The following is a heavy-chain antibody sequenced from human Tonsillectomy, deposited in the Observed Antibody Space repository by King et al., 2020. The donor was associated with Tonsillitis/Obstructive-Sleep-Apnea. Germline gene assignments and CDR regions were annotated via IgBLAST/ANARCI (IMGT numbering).Heavy chain of an antibody. D-gene: IGHD5-18*01. CDR1: GFSLSTSGVG. CDR3: AHRLGTTMDRDAFDI. V-gene: IGHV2-5*02. Sequence: ITLKESGPTLVKPTQTLTLTCSFSGFSLSTSGVGVGWIRQPPGKALEWLALIYWDDDKLYSPSLKSRLTITKDTSKNRVVLTMTNMDPVDTATYFCAHRLGTTMDRDAFDIWGQGTMVTVSS. CDR2: IYWDDDK. J-gene: IGHJ3*02.